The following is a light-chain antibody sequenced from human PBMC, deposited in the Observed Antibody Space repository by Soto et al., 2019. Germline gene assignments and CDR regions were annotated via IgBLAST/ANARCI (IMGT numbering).Light chain of an antibody. CDR2: EVS. CDR3: SSYAGSNTFI. CDR1: SSDVGGYNY. J-gene: IGLJ2*01. Sequence: QSVLTQPPSASGSPGQSVTMSSTGTSSDVGGYNYVSWYQQYPGKAPKLMIYEVSKGPSGVPDRFSGSKSGNTASLTVSGLQAEDEADYYCSSYAGSNTFIFGGGTKLTVL. V-gene: IGLV2-8*01.